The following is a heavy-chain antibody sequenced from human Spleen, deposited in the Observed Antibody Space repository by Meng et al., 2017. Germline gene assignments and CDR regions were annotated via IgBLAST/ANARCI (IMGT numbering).Heavy chain of an antibody. J-gene: IGHJ4*02. V-gene: IGHV3-11*01. CDR2: INSGGSAM. Sequence: QGQRVEAGGGLVKPGVSLRLSCAGSGFTFSDYYMSWIRQAPGKGLEWLSYINSGGSAMYYADSVKGRFSISRDNAKNSLFLQMSSLRAEDTAVYYCATADYWGQGTLVTVSS. CDR1: GFTFSDYY. CDR3: ATADY.